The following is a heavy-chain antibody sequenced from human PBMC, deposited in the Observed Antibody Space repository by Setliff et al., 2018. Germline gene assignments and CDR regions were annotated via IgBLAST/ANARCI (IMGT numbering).Heavy chain of an antibody. CDR3: ARHVGIRGRGYNYYYYYMDV. D-gene: IGHD3-10*01. Sequence: SETLSLTCTVSGSSFSSYSWSWIRQPPGKGLEWIGYKYYSGSTNSNPSLKSRVTISVDTSKNQFSLKLSSVTAADTALYYCARHVGIRGRGYNYYYYYMDVWGKGTTVTVSS. V-gene: IGHV4-59*08. CDR2: KYYSGST. J-gene: IGHJ6*03. CDR1: GSSFSSYS.